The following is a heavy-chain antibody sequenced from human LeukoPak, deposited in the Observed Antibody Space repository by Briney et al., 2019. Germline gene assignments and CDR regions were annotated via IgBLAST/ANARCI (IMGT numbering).Heavy chain of an antibody. J-gene: IGHJ5*02. Sequence: SETLYLTCTVSGVSISSSSNYWGCIPPPPGKGLESIGSIDYSGSTYYNPSHKSRVTISVDTSKNQFSLKLSSVTAADTAVYYCARTLLWFGEPDNWFDPWGQGTLVTVSS. V-gene: IGHV4-39*07. CDR1: GVSISSSSNY. D-gene: IGHD3-10*01. CDR2: IDYSGST. CDR3: ARTLLWFGEPDNWFDP.